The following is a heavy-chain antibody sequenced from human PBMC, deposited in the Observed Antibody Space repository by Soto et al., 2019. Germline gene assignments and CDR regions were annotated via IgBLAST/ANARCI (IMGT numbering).Heavy chain of an antibody. D-gene: IGHD2-21*02. CDR2: IKKDGSEK. V-gene: IGHV3-7*01. J-gene: IGHJ4*02. CDR3: ARDGIGGDWNTDF. CDR1: RFTFCDYW. Sequence: QHGGSLRLCCAACRFTFCDYWMSWVRQAPGKGLEWVANIKKDGSEKYYVDSVKGRFIVSRDNAKNSLYLQMNSLRAEDTAVYYCARDGIGGDWNTDFWGQGTLVTVSS.